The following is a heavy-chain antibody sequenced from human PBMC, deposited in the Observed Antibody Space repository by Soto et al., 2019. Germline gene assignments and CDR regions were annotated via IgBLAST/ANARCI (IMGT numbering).Heavy chain of an antibody. D-gene: IGHD4-17*01. Sequence: SVKVSCKASGGTFSSYATSWVRQAPGQGLEWMGGIIPIFGTANYAQKFQGRVTITADESTSTAYMELSSLRSEDTAVYYCARVGESYGDYHGYYYYYGMDVWGQGTTVTVSS. J-gene: IGHJ6*02. V-gene: IGHV1-69*13. CDR3: ARVGESYGDYHGYYYYYGMDV. CDR2: IIPIFGTA. CDR1: GGTFSSYA.